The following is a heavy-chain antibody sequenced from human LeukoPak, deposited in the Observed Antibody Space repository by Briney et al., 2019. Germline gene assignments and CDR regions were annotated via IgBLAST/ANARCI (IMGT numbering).Heavy chain of an antibody. J-gene: IGHJ6*02. Sequence: SETLSLTCAVYGGSFSGYYWSWIRQPPGKGLEWIGRIYTSGSTNYNPSLKSRVTMSVDTSKNQFSLKLSSVTAADTAVYYCARDRSSGWPYYYYYGMDVWGQGTTVTVSS. CDR3: ARDRSSGWPYYYYYGMDV. CDR2: IYTSGST. D-gene: IGHD6-19*01. CDR1: GGSFSGYY. V-gene: IGHV4-4*07.